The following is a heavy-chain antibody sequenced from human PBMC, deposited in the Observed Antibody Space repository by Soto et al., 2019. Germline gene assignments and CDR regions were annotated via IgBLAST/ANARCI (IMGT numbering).Heavy chain of an antibody. CDR1: GFSLSTSRVG. CDR2: IYWDDAK. J-gene: IGHJ4*02. V-gene: IGHV2-5*02. CDR3: AHAYGGRSLY. Sequence: QITLKESGPTLVKPTQTLTLTCTFSGFSLSTSRVGVDWIRQPPGKALEWLAVIYWDDAKTYRPSLKSRLTITKDTSKNQVALTLINMDPVDTVTYYCAHAYGGRSLYWGQGTLVTVSS. D-gene: IGHD1-26*01.